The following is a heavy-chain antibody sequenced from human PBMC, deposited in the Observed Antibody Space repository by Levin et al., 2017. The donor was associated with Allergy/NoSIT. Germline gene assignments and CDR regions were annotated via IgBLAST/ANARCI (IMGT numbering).Heavy chain of an antibody. V-gene: IGHV2-5*02. CDR2: IYWDDAE. D-gene: IGHD3-22*01. CDR3: ARRIWVWYGRSGYPLFDP. J-gene: IGHJ5*02. Sequence: SLPTSGVGVGWFRQPPGKALEWLALIYWDDAERYSPSLTSRLTITKDTSKNQVVLTMTNMDPADTATYYCARRIWVWYGRSGYPLFDPWGQGTLVTVSS. CDR1: SLPTSGVG.